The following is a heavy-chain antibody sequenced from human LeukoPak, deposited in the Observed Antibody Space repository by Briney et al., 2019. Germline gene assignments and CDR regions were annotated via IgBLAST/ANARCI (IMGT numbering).Heavy chain of an antibody. CDR3: ARARYYDSSGYPLDY. D-gene: IGHD3-22*01. Sequence: SETLSLTCAVYGGSFNGYYWSWIRQPPGKGLERIGEINHSGSTNYNPSLKSRVTISVDTSKNQFSLKLSSVTAADTAVYYCARARYYDSSGYPLDYWGQGTLVTVSS. CDR1: GGSFNGYY. V-gene: IGHV4-34*01. CDR2: INHSGST. J-gene: IGHJ4*02.